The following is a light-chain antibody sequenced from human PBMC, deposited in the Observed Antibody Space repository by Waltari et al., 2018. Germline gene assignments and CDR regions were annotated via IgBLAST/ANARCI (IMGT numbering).Light chain of an antibody. V-gene: IGKV3-20*01. J-gene: IGKJ1*01. CDR2: DTS. CDR1: QSVGRS. CDR3: QHYVSLPAT. Sequence: EIVLTQSPGTLSLSPGERATLSCRASQSVGRSLAWYQQKPCQAPRLLIYDTSSRATGIPDRFSGSGSGTDFSLTISRLEPEDFAVYYCQHYVSLPATFGQGTKVEIK.